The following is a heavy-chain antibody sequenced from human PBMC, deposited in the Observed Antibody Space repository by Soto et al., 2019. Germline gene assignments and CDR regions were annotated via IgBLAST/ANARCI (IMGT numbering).Heavy chain of an antibody. CDR1: GGSISSYY. CDR2: IYYSGSP. Sequence: QVHLQESGPGLVKPSETLSLTCTVPGGSISSYYWSRIRQPPGKGLEWLGHIYYSGSPNYNPTLKRRVTVAADTSKSQVSLSLSSVTAADTAVYRCAREGHSSSWYAWGAFHIWGQGTVVTVSS. V-gene: IGHV4-59*01. J-gene: IGHJ3*02. CDR3: AREGHSSSWYAWGAFHI. D-gene: IGHD6-13*01.